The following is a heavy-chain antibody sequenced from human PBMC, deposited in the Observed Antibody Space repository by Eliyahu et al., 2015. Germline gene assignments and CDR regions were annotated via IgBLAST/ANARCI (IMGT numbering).Heavy chain of an antibody. D-gene: IGHD1-1*01. Sequence: EVQLVQSGAEVKKPGESLRISCKASGYPFAANWISWVRQMPGKGLEWMGRIDPSDSYADYSPSFQGHVTISVDKSLSTAYLQWSSLKASDTPMYYCVPNALPMGGLDYWGQGTLVTVSS. CDR3: VPNALPMGGLDY. CDR2: IDPSDSYA. V-gene: IGHV5-10-1*03. J-gene: IGHJ4*02. CDR1: GYPFAANW.